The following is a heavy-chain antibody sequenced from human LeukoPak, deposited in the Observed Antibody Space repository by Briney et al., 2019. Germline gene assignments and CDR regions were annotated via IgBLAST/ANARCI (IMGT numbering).Heavy chain of an antibody. V-gene: IGHV3-23*01. Sequence: HPGGTLRLSCAASGFTFSSYGMSWVRQAPGKGLEWVSAISGSGGSTYYADSVKGRFTISRDNAKNSLYLQMNSLRAEDTAVYYCARVNYGDFYVPPQFDYWGQGTLVTVSS. CDR1: GFTFSSYG. D-gene: IGHD4-17*01. CDR2: ISGSGGST. J-gene: IGHJ4*02. CDR3: ARVNYGDFYVPPQFDY.